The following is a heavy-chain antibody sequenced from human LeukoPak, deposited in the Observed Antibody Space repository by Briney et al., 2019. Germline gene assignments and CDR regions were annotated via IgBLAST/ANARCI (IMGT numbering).Heavy chain of an antibody. CDR3: ARQVGQLWLDY. V-gene: IGHV4-30-4*07. CDR1: GGSISSGGCS. CDR2: IFRSGTT. J-gene: IGHJ4*02. D-gene: IGHD5-18*01. Sequence: SETLCLTCGVSGGSISSGGCSWSRIRQPPGKAPEWIGYIFRSGTTYYNPSLKSRVTISVDTSKNQFSLKLRSVTAADTATYYCARQVGQLWLDYWGQGTLVTVSS.